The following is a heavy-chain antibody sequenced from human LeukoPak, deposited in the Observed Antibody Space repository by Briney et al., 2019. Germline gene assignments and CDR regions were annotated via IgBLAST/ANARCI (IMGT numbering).Heavy chain of an antibody. Sequence: GGSLRLFCAASGFTFDDYGMNWVRQIPGKGLEWVSAIGGRGTSTYYADSLGGRFTISRDNSKDMLYLQMNSLKVEDTATYYCGKEGGAWGQGTKVTVSS. CDR2: IGGRGTST. J-gene: IGHJ5*02. D-gene: IGHD3-16*01. CDR1: GFTFDDYG. CDR3: GKEGGA. V-gene: IGHV3-23*01.